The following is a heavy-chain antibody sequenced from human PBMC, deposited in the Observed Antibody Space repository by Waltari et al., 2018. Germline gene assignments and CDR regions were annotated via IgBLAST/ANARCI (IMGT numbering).Heavy chain of an antibody. CDR3: AREGYCSGGSCYGIDYFQH. CDR1: GGTFSSYA. CDR2: IIPIFGTA. D-gene: IGHD2-15*01. Sequence: QVQLVQSGAEVKKPGSSVKVSCKASGGTFSSYAISWVRQAPGQGLEWMGGIIPIFGTANYAQKFQGRVTITTDESTSTAYMELSSLRSEDTAVYYCAREGYCSGGSCYGIDYFQHWGQGTLVTVSS. V-gene: IGHV1-69*05. J-gene: IGHJ1*01.